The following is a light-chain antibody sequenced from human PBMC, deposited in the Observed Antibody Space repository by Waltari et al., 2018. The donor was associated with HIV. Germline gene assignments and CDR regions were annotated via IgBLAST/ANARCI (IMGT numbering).Light chain of an antibody. CDR2: DVS. J-gene: IGLJ2*01. CDR1: SSDIGTSNY. V-gene: IGLV2-14*03. CDR3: SSYTIWSTLE. Sequence: QSALTQPASVSGSPGQSITISCTGTSSDIGTSNYVSWYQQHPGEAPKPIIYDVSNRPSGVSNRFSGSKSGNTASLTISGLQAEDEADYYGSSYTIWSTLEFGGGTKLTVL.